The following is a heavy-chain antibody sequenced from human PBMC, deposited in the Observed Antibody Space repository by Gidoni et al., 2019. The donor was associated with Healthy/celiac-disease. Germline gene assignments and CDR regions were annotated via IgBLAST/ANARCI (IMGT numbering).Heavy chain of an antibody. J-gene: IGHJ6*02. V-gene: IGHV1-69*01. CDR3: ARAYKVVAATPDYYYGMDV. CDR1: GGTSSSYA. CDR2: IIPTFGTA. Sequence: QVQLVQSGAEVKKPGSSVKVSCKASGGTSSSYAISWVRQAPGQGLEWMGGIIPTFGTANYAQKFQGRVTITADESTSTAYMELSSLRSEDTAVYYCARAYKVVAATPDYYYGMDVWGQGTTVTVSS. D-gene: IGHD2-15*01.